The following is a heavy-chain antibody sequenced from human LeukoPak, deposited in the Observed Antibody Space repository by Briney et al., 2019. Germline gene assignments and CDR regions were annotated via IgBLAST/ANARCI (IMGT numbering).Heavy chain of an antibody. J-gene: IGHJ6*02. Sequence: PSETLSLTCTVSGGSISSYYWSWIRQPPGKGLEWIGYIYYSGSTNYNPSLKSRVTISVDTSKNQFSLKLSSVTAADTAVYYCARDVPANHSGTHYYYGMDVWGQGTTVTVSS. CDR1: GGSISSYY. CDR3: ARDVPANHSGTHYYYGMDV. V-gene: IGHV4-59*01. D-gene: IGHD2-15*01. CDR2: IYYSGST.